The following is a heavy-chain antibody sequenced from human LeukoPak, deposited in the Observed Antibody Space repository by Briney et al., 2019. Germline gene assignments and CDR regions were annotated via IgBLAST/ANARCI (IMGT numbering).Heavy chain of an antibody. V-gene: IGHV1-18*01. J-gene: IGHJ4*02. CDR2: ISAYNGNT. Sequence: ASVKVSCKASGYTFTSYGISWVRQALGQGLEWMGWISAYNGNTNYAQKLQGRVTMTTDTSTSTAYMELRSLRSDDTAVYYCARIGYDSSGFSGLDYWGQGTLVTVSS. D-gene: IGHD3-22*01. CDR1: GYTFTSYG. CDR3: ARIGYDSSGFSGLDY.